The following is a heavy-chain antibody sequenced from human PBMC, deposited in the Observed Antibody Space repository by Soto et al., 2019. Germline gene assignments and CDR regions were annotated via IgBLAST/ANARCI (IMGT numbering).Heavy chain of an antibody. V-gene: IGHV4-34*01. CDR1: GGSFSDYI. D-gene: IGHD3-22*01. Sequence: PSETLSLTCDVYGGSFSDYIWTWIRQTPGKGLQWIGQINHSGSANYNPSLKSRVTISVHTSSSQFSLEMSSVTAADTAVYYCARDLNYYDSSGYPLYGMDVWGQGTTVTVSS. CDR3: ARDLNYYDSSGYPLYGMDV. CDR2: INHSGSA. J-gene: IGHJ6*02.